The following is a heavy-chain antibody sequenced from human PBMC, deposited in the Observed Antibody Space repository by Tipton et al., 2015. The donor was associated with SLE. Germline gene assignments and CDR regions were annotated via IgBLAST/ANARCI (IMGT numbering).Heavy chain of an antibody. J-gene: IGHJ4*02. CDR1: GGSISSPAYS. CDR3: ASGPYCAADCLSPVIY. V-gene: IGHV4-30-2*01. Sequence: SGLVKPSETLSLTCIVSGGSISSPAYSWNWIRQPPGKGLEWIGSIYHSVSTSYNPSLKSRVTISVDRSKNHFSLKLSSVTAADTAVYYWASGPYCAADCLSPVIYWGQGTLVTVSS. D-gene: IGHD2-21*01. CDR2: IYHSVST.